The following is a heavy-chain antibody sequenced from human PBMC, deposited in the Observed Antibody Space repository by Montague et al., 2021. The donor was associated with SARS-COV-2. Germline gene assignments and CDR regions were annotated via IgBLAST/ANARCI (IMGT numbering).Heavy chain of an antibody. CDR2: ISSSSRYI. J-gene: IGHJ6*02. V-gene: IGHV3-21*01. D-gene: IGHD2-2*01. CDR3: ASYQNYYYYYGMDV. CDR1: GFTFSSYS. Sequence: SLRLSCAASGFTFSSYSMNWVRQAPGKGLEWVSSISSSSRYIYYADSVKGRFTISRDNAKNSLYLQMSSLRAEDTAVYYCASYQNYYYYYGMDVWGQGTTVTVSS.